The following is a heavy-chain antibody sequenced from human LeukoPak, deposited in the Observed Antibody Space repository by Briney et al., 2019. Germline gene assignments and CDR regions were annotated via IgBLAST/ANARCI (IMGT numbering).Heavy chain of an antibody. CDR1: GFTFSSYG. Sequence: PGGSLRLSCAASGFTFSSYGMHWVRQAPGKGLEWVAFIRYDGSNKYYADSVKGRFTISRDNSKNTLYLQMNSLRAEDTAVYYCAKEEGKQQLPYGGWFDPWGQGTLVTVSS. CDR2: IRYDGSNK. D-gene: IGHD6-13*01. J-gene: IGHJ5*02. V-gene: IGHV3-30*02. CDR3: AKEEGKQQLPYGGWFDP.